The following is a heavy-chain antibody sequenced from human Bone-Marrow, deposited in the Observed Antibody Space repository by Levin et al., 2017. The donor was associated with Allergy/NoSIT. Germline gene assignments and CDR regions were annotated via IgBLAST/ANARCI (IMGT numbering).Heavy chain of an antibody. J-gene: IGHJ6*02. CDR2: INPNSGGT. CDR1: GYTFSDYY. Sequence: VASVKVSCKASGYTFSDYYMHWVRQAPGQGPEWLGRINPNSGGTNYAQKFQGRVTMTRGTSISTAYMELIRLRSDDTAVYYCARDRGRSGNYYIFNGMDVWGQGTTVTVSS. V-gene: IGHV1-2*02. D-gene: IGHD3-22*01. CDR3: ARDRGRSGNYYIFNGMDV.